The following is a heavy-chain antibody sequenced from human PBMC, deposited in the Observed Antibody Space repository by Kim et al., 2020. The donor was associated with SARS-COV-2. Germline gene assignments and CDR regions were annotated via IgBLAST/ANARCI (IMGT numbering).Heavy chain of an antibody. CDR1: GFNFGTYA. J-gene: IGHJ4*02. D-gene: IGHD1-1*01. V-gene: IGHV3-23*01. CDR3: VKVKNNLLHFLDY. Sequence: GGSLRLSCAVSGFNFGTYAMSWVRQAPGKGPEWVAEINSSGGSTKYADSVRGRFTISRDNSRNTVYLQMTSLRVEDTAVFYCVKVKNNLLHFLDYWGQGT. CDR2: INSSGGST.